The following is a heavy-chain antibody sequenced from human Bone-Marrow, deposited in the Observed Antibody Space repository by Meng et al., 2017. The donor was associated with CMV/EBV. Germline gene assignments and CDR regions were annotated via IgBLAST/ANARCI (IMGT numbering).Heavy chain of an antibody. CDR1: NNG. CDR3: ARAPEKVIDLVVAPAASWFGP. J-gene: IGHJ5*02. Sequence: NNGITWVRQAPGQGLEYMGWLSTYNGNTNYAQKFRGRVTMTTDTSSTTAYMELRSLRYDDTAVYYCARAPEKVIDLVVAPAASWFGPWGQGTLVTVSS. CDR2: LSTYNGNT. D-gene: IGHD2-2*01. V-gene: IGHV1-18*01.